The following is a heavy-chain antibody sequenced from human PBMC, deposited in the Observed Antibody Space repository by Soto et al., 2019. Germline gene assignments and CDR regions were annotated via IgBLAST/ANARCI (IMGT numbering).Heavy chain of an antibody. CDR2: IYSSGST. CDR1: GGSISSYY. J-gene: IGHJ5*02. D-gene: IGHD5-12*01. V-gene: IGHV4-39*01. CDR3: TRGRWLQSPFDP. Sequence: SETLSLTCTVSGGSISSYYWDWIRQPPGKGLEWIGSIYSSGSTYYNPSLKSRVTISVDTSKNQFSLRLSSVTAADTAVYYCTRGRWLQSPFDPWGQGTLVTVSS.